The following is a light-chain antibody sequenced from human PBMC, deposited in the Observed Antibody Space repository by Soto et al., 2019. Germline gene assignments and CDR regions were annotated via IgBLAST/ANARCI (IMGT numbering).Light chain of an antibody. J-gene: IGKJ1*01. Sequence: EIVLTQSPATLSLSPGEIATLSCRASQSVSSYLAWYQQKPGQPPRLLIYDASNRATGIPARFSGSGSGTDFTLTISSLEPEDFAVYYCQQRSNWPRGTFGQGTKVEIK. CDR2: DAS. CDR3: QQRSNWPRGT. CDR1: QSVSSY. V-gene: IGKV3-11*01.